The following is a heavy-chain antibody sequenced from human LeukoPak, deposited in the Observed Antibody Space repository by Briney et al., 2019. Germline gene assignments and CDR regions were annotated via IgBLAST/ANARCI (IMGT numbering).Heavy chain of an antibody. CDR3: AKLVDTAMVEDAFDI. Sequence: GASLRLSCAASGFIFSNYAMSWVRQAPGKGLEWVSAITGSGGTTWYADSVKGHFIISRDNSKNTLYLQMNSLRAEDTAVYYCAKLVDTAMVEDAFDIWGQGTMVTVSS. V-gene: IGHV3-23*01. J-gene: IGHJ3*02. CDR1: GFIFSNYA. CDR2: ITGSGGTT. D-gene: IGHD5-18*01.